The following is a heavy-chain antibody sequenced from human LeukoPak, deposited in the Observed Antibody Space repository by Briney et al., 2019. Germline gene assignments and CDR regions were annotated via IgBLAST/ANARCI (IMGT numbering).Heavy chain of an antibody. J-gene: IGHJ6*03. Sequence: SETLSLTCAVYGGSFSGYYWSWIRQPPGKGLEWIGEINHSGSTNYNPSLKSRVTISVDTSKNQFSLKLSSVTAADTAVYYCARAAARPYYYYMDVWGKGTTVTVSS. V-gene: IGHV4-34*01. CDR3: ARAAARPYYYYMDV. D-gene: IGHD6-6*01. CDR1: GGSFSGYY. CDR2: INHSGST.